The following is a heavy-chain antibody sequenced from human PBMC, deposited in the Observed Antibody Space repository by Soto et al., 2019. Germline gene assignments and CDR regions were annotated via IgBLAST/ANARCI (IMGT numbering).Heavy chain of an antibody. Sequence: GGSLRLSCAASGFTFSSYGMHWVRQAPGKGMEWVAVIWYDGSNKYYADSVKGRFTISRDNSKNTLYLQMNSLRAEDTAVYYCARGSSTLRGYSGYEEDYFDYWGQGPLVTVSS. J-gene: IGHJ4*02. CDR1: GFTFSSYG. V-gene: IGHV3-33*01. CDR2: IWYDGSNK. CDR3: ARGSSTLRGYSGYEEDYFDY. D-gene: IGHD5-12*01.